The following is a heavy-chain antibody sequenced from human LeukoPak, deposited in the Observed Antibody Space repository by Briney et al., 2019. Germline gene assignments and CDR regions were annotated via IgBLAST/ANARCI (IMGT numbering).Heavy chain of an antibody. Sequence: SETLSLTCTVSGGSISSGDYYWSWIRQPPGKGLEWIGYIYYSGSTYYNPSLKSRVTISVDTSKNQFSLKLSSVTAADTAVYYCARAAAARPDYFDYWGQGTLVNVSS. CDR3: ARAAAARPDYFDY. J-gene: IGHJ4*02. D-gene: IGHD6-6*01. CDR2: IYYSGST. CDR1: GGSISSGDYY. V-gene: IGHV4-30-4*01.